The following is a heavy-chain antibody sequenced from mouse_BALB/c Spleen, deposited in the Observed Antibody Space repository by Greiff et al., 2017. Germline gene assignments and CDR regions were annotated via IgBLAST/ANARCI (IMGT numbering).Heavy chain of an antibody. CDR2: ISYSGST. V-gene: IGHV3-2*02. J-gene: IGHJ2*01. D-gene: IGHD2-4*01. CDR3: ARSARDYYDYEGDY. Sequence: DVQLVESGPGLVKPSQSLSLTCTVTGYSITSDYAWNWIRQFPGNKLEWMGYISYSGSTSYNPSLKSRISITRDTSKNQFFLQLNSVTTEDTATYYCARSARDYYDYEGDYWGQGTTLTVSS. CDR1: GYSITSDYA.